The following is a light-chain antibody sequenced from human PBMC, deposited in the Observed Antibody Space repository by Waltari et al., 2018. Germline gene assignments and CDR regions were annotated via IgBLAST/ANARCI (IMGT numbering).Light chain of an antibody. CDR1: ALPKRH. Sequence: SDDLTQPPSVSVSPGQTARITCSGAALPKRHAYRYQQKPGQAPVLMIFKDSERPSGIPERFSGSSSGTMGTLTISGVQAEDEADYYCQSVDSTGSYVVFGGGTKLTVL. J-gene: IGLJ2*01. V-gene: IGLV3-25*03. CDR3: QSVDSTGSYVV. CDR2: KDS.